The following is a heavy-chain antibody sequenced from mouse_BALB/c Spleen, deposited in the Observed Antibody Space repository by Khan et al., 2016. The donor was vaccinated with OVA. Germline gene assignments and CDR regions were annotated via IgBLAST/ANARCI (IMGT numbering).Heavy chain of an antibody. CDR1: GYTFTSYW. V-gene: IGHV1-7*01. CDR2: INPSSGYT. J-gene: IGHJ2*01. Sequence: VELVESGAELAKPGASVKMSCKASGYTFTSYWMHWVKQRPGQGLEWIGYINPSSGYTEYNQNFKDKATLTADKSSSTAYMQLSSLTSEDSAVYYCARERIDYWGQGTTLTVSS. CDR3: ARERIDY.